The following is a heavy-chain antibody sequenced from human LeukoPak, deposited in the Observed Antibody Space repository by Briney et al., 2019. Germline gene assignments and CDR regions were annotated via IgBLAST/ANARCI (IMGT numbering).Heavy chain of an antibody. Sequence: PSETLSLTCAVYGGSFSGYYWSWIRQPPGKGLEWIGEINHSGSTNYNPSLKSRVTISVDTYKNQFSLKLSSVTAADTAVYYCARGNTWFGYYFDYWGQGTLVTVSS. D-gene: IGHD3-10*01. CDR1: GGSFSGYY. CDR2: INHSGST. J-gene: IGHJ4*02. CDR3: ARGNTWFGYYFDY. V-gene: IGHV4-34*01.